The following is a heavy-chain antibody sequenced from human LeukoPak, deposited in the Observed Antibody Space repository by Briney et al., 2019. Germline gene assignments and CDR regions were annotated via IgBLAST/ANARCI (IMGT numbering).Heavy chain of an antibody. D-gene: IGHD4/OR15-4a*01. V-gene: IGHV4-59*12. CDR3: ATYTNYKNWIDP. CDR2: IYYSGDT. CDR1: GGSISSYY. J-gene: IGHJ5*02. Sequence: PSETLSLTCAVSGGSISSYYWSWIRQPPGKGLEWIGYIYYSGDTNYNPSLGSRVTISVDTSKNQFSLKLRSVTAADTDVYYCATYTNYKNWIDPWGQGTLVTVSS.